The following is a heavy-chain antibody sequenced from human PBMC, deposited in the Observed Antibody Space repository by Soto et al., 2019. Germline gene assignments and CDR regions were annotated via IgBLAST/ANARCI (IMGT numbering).Heavy chain of an antibody. CDR1: GGSISSGGYY. CDR3: ASAADYGDYVHLDY. V-gene: IGHV4-31*03. J-gene: IGHJ4*02. Sequence: QVQLQESGPGLVKPSQTLSLTCTVSGGSISSGGYYWSWIRQHPGKGLEWIGYIYYSGSTYYNPSLKSRVTISVDPAKNQFPLKLSSVTAADTAVYYGASAADYGDYVHLDYWGQGTLVTVSS. D-gene: IGHD4-17*01. CDR2: IYYSGST.